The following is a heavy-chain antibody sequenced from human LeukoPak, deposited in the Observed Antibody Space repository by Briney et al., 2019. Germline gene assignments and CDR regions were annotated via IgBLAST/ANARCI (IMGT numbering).Heavy chain of an antibody. CDR3: AREPQYYYDSSGYPTSYGMDV. V-gene: IGHV3-21*01. D-gene: IGHD3-22*01. CDR2: ISSSSSYI. J-gene: IGHJ6*02. Sequence: GGSLRLSCAASGFTVSNTYMSWVRQAPGKGLEWVSSISSSSSYIYYADSVKGRFTISRDNAKNSLYLQMNSLRAEDTAVYYCAREPQYYYDSSGYPTSYGMDVWGQGTTVTVSS. CDR1: GFTVSNTY.